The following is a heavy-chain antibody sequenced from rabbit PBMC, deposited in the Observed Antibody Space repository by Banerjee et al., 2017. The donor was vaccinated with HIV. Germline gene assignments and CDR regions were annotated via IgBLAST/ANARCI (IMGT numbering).Heavy chain of an antibody. CDR3: ARTSTYGAMFGL. D-gene: IGHD8-1*01. Sequence: QQLVESGGGLVKPGASLTLTCKASGFSFSSDYHMCWVRQAPGKGLEWIGYIDPVFGSTYYASWVNGRFTISSHNAQNTLSLQLNSLTAADTATYFCARTSTYGAMFGLWGPGTLVTVS. CDR1: GFSFSSDY. CDR2: IDPVFGST. J-gene: IGHJ4*01. V-gene: IGHV1S7*01.